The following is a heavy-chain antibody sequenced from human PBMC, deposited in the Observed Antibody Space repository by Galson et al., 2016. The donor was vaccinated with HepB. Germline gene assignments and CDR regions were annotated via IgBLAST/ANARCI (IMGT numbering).Heavy chain of an antibody. CDR3: ERVLSSSWFPFDY. J-gene: IGHJ4*02. V-gene: IGHV6-1*01. D-gene: IGHD6-13*01. CDR1: WDSVSSNSAA. CDR2: TYYRSKWSN. Sequence: CAISWDSVSSNSAAWNCIRQSPSRGLEWLGRTYYRSKWSNDYAVCVTSRITINPDTSKNQFSLQLNSVTPEDTAVYYCERVLSSSWFPFDYWGQGTLVTVSS.